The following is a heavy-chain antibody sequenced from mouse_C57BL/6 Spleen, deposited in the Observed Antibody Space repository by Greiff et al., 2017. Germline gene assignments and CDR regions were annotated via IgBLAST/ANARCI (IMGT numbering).Heavy chain of an antibody. V-gene: IGHV1-50*01. J-gene: IGHJ2*01. D-gene: IGHD1-1*01. CDR1: GYTFTSYW. CDR2: IDPSDSYT. CDR3: ASGSTTGY. Sequence: QVHVKQSGAELVKPGASVKLSCKASGYTFTSYWMQWVKQRPGQGLEWIGEIDPSDSYTNYNQKFKGKATLTVDTSSSTAYMQLSSLTSEDSAVYYCASGSTTGYWGQGTTLTVSS.